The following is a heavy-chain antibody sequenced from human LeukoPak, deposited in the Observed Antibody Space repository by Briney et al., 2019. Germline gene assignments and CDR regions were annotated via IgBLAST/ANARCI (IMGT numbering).Heavy chain of an antibody. CDR3: ARDRIAVAGTDRWFNP. D-gene: IGHD6-19*01. CDR1: GFTFSSYS. V-gene: IGHV3-21*01. Sequence: GSLRLSCAASGFTFSSYSTNWVRQAPGKGLEWVSSISSSSSYIYYADSVKGRFTISRDSAKNSLYLQMNSLRAEDTAVYYCARDRIAVAGTDRWFNPWGQGTLVTVSS. J-gene: IGHJ5*02. CDR2: ISSSSSYI.